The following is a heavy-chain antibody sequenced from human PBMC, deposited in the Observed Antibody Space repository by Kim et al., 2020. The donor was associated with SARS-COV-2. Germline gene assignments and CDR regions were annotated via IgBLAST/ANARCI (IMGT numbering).Heavy chain of an antibody. V-gene: IGHV3-21*01. D-gene: IGHD5-12*01. CDR3: ARDLIVATIHYYGMDV. Sequence: GGSLRLSCAASGFTFSSYSMNWVRQAPGKGLEWVSSISSSSSYIYYADSVKGRFTISRDNAKNSLYLQMNSLRAEDTAVYYCARDLIVATIHYYGMDVWGQGTTVTVSS. CDR1: GFTFSSYS. J-gene: IGHJ6*02. CDR2: ISSSSSYI.